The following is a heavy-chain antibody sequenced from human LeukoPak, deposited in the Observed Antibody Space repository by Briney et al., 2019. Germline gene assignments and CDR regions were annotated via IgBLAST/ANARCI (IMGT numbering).Heavy chain of an antibody. Sequence: GGSLRLSCAASGFTFNSYSMNWVRQAPGKGLEWMSYISSTTSTLFYADSVKGRFTISRDNANNSLYLQMNSLRAEDTAVYYCARRFGSARDDYMDVWGKGTTVTVSS. CDR1: GFTFNSYS. CDR2: ISSTTSTL. CDR3: ARRFGSARDDYMDV. V-gene: IGHV3-48*01. D-gene: IGHD3-16*01. J-gene: IGHJ6*03.